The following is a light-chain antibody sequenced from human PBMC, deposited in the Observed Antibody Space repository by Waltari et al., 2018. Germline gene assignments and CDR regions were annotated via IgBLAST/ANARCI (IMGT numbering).Light chain of an antibody. V-gene: IGLV3-1*01. CDR3: AAWDDSLNGVL. Sequence: SYELTQSPSVSVSPGQTASISCSGDKLEDRYVCWYQQKPGQSPVLVLHQDSKRPSGVPDRFSGSMSGTSASLAISGLQSEDEADYFCAAWDDSLNGVLFGGGTKLTVL. J-gene: IGLJ3*02. CDR2: QDS. CDR1: KLEDRY.